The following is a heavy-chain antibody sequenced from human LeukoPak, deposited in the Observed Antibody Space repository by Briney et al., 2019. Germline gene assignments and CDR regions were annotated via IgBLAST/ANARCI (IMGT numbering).Heavy chain of an antibody. J-gene: IGHJ4*02. CDR2: INPSGGST. CDR3: ARDTANYYYDSSGYYFDY. Sequence: ASVKVSCKASGYTFTSYYMHWVRQAPGQGLEWMGIINPSGGSTSYAQKFQGRVTMTRDTSTSTVYMELSSLRSEDTAVYYCARDTANYYYDSSGYYFDYWGQGTLVTVSS. D-gene: IGHD3-22*01. CDR1: GYTFTSYY. V-gene: IGHV1-46*01.